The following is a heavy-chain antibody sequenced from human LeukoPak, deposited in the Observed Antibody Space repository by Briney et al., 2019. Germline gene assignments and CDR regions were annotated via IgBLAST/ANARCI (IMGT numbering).Heavy chain of an antibody. Sequence: SETLSLTCTVSGGSISSYYWSWIRQPPGKGLESIGYIYYSGSTNYNPSLKSRVTISVDTSKNQFSLKLSSVTAADTAVYYCARADYYYYGMDVWGQGTTVTVSS. J-gene: IGHJ6*02. CDR2: IYYSGST. V-gene: IGHV4-59*01. CDR3: ARADYYYYGMDV. CDR1: GGSISSYY.